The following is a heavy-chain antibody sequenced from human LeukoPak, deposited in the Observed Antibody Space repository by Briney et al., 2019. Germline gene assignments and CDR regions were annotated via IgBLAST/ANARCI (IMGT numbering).Heavy chain of an antibody. J-gene: IGHJ5*02. CDR1: DDSITMYY. V-gene: IGHV4-59*12. D-gene: IGHD6-13*01. CDR3: ARGSIAAAGTRWFDP. CDR2: VDHTGST. Sequence: SETLSLTCTVSDDSITMYYWTWIRQPPGKGLEWIGYVDHTGSTKFNPSPNGRVSISRDTSNNFFSLRLRSVTAADTAVYYCARGSIAAAGTRWFDPWGQGTLVTVSS.